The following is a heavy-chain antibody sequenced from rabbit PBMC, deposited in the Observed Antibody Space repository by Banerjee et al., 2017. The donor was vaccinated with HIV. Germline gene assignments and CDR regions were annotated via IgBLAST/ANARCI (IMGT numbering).Heavy chain of an antibody. V-gene: IGHV1S45*01. D-gene: IGHD7-1*01. Sequence: QEQLVESGGGLVKPEGSLTLTCTASGFSFSNRCVMCWVRQTPGKGLEWIACINTSSGNAVYANWAKGRFTISKTSSTTVTLQMTSLTAADTATYFCTRDFTGVIGWNFNLWGQGTLVTVS. J-gene: IGHJ4*01. CDR1: GFSFSNRCV. CDR2: INTSSGNA. CDR3: TRDFTGVIGWNFNL.